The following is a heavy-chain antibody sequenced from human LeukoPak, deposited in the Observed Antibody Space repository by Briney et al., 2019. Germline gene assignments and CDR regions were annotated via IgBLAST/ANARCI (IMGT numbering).Heavy chain of an antibody. D-gene: IGHD3-10*01. J-gene: IGHJ5*02. CDR3: ARAMVRGVMRNWFDP. Sequence: ASVKVSCKASGYTFTSYDINWVRQATGQGLEWMGWMNPNSGNTGYAQKFQGRVTMTRNTFISTAYMELSSLRSEDAAVYYCARAMVRGVMRNWFDPWGQGTLVTVSS. CDR1: GYTFTSYD. V-gene: IGHV1-8*01. CDR2: MNPNSGNT.